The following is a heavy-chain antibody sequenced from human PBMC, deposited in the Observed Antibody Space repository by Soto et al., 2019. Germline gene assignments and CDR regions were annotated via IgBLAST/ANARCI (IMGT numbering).Heavy chain of an antibody. D-gene: IGHD3-22*01. Sequence: SVQGSCKASGGTFSSYAISWVRQAPGQGLEWMGGIIPIFGTANYAQKFQGRVTITADESTSTAYMELSSLRSEDTAVYYCARATNKTMIVVAPFDPWGQGTLVTVSS. CDR1: GGTFSSYA. CDR2: IIPIFGTA. V-gene: IGHV1-69*13. CDR3: ARATNKTMIVVAPFDP. J-gene: IGHJ5*02.